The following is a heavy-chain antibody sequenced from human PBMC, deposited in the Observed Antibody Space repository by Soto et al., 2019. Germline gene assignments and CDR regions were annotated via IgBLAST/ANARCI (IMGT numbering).Heavy chain of an antibody. J-gene: IGHJ4*02. Sequence: QVNLVESGGGVVQPGRSLRLSCAASGFLFSSFAMHWVRQAPGKGLEWVAFISHHGTNNYYADSVKGRFTISRDNSNNTLYLHMNSLRDEDTAIYYCTRGDDYGDYWGQGTMVTVSS. CDR3: TRGDDYGDY. CDR1: GFLFSSFA. CDR2: ISHHGTNN. V-gene: IGHV3-30-3*01.